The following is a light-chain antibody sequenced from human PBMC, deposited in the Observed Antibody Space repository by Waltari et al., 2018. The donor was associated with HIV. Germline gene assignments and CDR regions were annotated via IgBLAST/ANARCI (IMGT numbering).Light chain of an antibody. CDR3: NSYTISSTWM. CDR2: DVN. CDR1: SSNVGTFNC. Sequence: QSALTQPASVSGSPGQSITISCTGTSSNVGTFNCVPWYQHHPGKVPKLIIYDVNSRPSGVSSRFSGSKSGNTASLTISGLQAEDEADYYCNSYTISSTWMFGGGTKLTVL. J-gene: IGLJ3*02. V-gene: IGLV2-14*03.